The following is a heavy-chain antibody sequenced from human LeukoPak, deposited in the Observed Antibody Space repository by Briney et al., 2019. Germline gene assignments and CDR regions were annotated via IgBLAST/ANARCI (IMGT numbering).Heavy chain of an antibody. CDR2: ISSNGGST. CDR1: GFTFSSNA. V-gene: IGHV3-64*01. CDR3: AREGPRNYYFDY. Sequence: GGSLRLSCAASGFTFSSNAMHWVRQAPGKGLEYVSAISSNGGSTYYANSVKGRFTISRDNSKNTLYLQMGSLRAEDMAVYYCAREGPRNYYFDYWGQGTLITVSS. J-gene: IGHJ4*02.